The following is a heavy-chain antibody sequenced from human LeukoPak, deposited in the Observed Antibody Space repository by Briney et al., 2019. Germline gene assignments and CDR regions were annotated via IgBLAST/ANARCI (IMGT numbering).Heavy chain of an antibody. V-gene: IGHV3-7*01. J-gene: IGHJ4*02. Sequence: GGSLRLSCAVSGFSFSSYWMSWVRQAPGKGLEWVANIKQDGSEKYYVDSVKGRFTISRDNAKNSLYLQMNSLRAEDMAVYYCARDRIVGATNFDSWGQGSLVTVSS. CDR1: GFSFSSYW. D-gene: IGHD1-26*01. CDR2: IKQDGSEK. CDR3: ARDRIVGATNFDS.